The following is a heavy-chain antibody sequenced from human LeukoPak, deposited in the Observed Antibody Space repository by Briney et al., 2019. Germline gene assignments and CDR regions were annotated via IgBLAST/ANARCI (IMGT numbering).Heavy chain of an antibody. CDR1: GGPISSSSYY. CDR2: IYYSGRT. Sequence: PSQTLSLTCTVSGGPISSSSYYWGWIRQPPGRGLEWIGSIYYSGRTYYNPSLKSRVTISVDTSKNQFSLELSSVTAADTAVYYCATDITMVRGVKGGYGGQGTLVTVSS. V-gene: IGHV4-39*02. J-gene: IGHJ4*02. D-gene: IGHD3-10*01. CDR3: ATDITMVRGVKGGY.